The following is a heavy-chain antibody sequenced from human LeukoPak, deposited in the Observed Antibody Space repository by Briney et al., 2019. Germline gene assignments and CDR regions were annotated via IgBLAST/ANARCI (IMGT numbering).Heavy chain of an antibody. CDR2: INHSGST. V-gene: IGHV4-34*01. J-gene: IGHJ4*02. Sequence: SETLSLTCAVYGGSFSGYYWSWIRQPPGKGLEWIGEINHSGSTNYNPSLKSRVTISVDTSKNQFSLKLSSVTAADTAVYYCARETPHYDILTGYQYYFDYWGQGTLVTVSS. CDR1: GGSFSGYY. D-gene: IGHD3-9*01. CDR3: ARETPHYDILTGYQYYFDY.